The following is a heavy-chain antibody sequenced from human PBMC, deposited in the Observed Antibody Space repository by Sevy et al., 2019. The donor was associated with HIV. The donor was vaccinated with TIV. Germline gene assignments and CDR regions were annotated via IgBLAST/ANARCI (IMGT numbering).Heavy chain of an antibody. CDR2: ISSSSNYI. V-gene: IGHV3-21*01. J-gene: IGHJ6*02. D-gene: IGHD5-12*01. Sequence: GGSLRLSCADSGFTFSTYSMNWVRQGPGKGLEWVSSISSSSNYIYYADSVKGRFTVSRDNAKNSLYLQMTRLRAEDTLVYYCSRDRKWDYSAYDLAGYYGMDVWGQGTTVTVSS. CDR1: GFTFSTYS. CDR3: SRDRKWDYSAYDLAGYYGMDV.